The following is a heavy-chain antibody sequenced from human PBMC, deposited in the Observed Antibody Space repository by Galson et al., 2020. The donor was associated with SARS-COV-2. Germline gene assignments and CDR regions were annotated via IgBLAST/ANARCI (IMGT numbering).Heavy chain of an antibody. J-gene: IGHJ4*02. CDR2: TNSDGSDT. V-gene: IGHV3-74*03. Sequence: LSLTCAVSGFTFSSYWMHWVRQAPGKGLVWVAHTNSDGSDTTYADSVRGRFTISRDNTKNTLYLQMNSLRAEDTAVYYCARVGTAATGTDYWGQGTLVTVSS. D-gene: IGHD6-13*01. CDR1: GFTFSSYW. CDR3: ARVGTAATGTDY.